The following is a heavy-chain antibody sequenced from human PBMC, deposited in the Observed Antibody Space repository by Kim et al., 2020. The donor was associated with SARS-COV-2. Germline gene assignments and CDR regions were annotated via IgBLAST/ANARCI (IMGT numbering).Heavy chain of an antibody. CDR3: AREGGSGSWNPFDY. D-gene: IGHD6-13*01. V-gene: IGHV3-74*01. Sequence: ADSGHGRFTNPRDSAKNRLYLQMNRLRAEDTAVYYCAREGGSGSWNPFDYWGQGTLVTVSS. J-gene: IGHJ4*02.